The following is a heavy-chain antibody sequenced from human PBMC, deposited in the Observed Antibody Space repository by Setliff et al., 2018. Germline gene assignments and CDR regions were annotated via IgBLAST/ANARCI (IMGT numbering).Heavy chain of an antibody. Sequence: SETLSLTCAVYGGSFSGYYWSWIRQPPGKGLEWVGNIGHTGSINYNTSLKSRLTTSRDTSKHQVSLKLTSVTATDTAVYYRARDLGHGGDSDYWGQGILVTVSS. CDR2: IGHTGSI. CDR1: GGSFSGYY. CDR3: ARDLGHGGDSDY. D-gene: IGHD2-21*02. J-gene: IGHJ4*02. V-gene: IGHV4-34*01.